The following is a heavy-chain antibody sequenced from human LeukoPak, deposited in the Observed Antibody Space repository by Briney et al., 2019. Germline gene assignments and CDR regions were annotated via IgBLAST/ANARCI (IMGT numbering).Heavy chain of an antibody. CDR1: GGSFSGYY. CDR3: ARSTMVRGVSFDP. CDR2: INHSGST. D-gene: IGHD3-10*01. V-gene: IGHV4-34*01. Sequence: SETLSLTCAVYGGSFSGYYWSWIRQPPGKGLEWIGEINHSGSTNYNPSLKSRVTISVDTSKNQFSLKLSSVTAADTAVYYCARSTMVRGVSFDPWGQGTLVTVSS. J-gene: IGHJ5*02.